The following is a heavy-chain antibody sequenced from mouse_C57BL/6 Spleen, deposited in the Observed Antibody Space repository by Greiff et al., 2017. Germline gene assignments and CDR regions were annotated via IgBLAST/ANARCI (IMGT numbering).Heavy chain of an antibody. CDR2: IYPGDGDT. V-gene: IGHV1-82*01. J-gene: IGHJ4*01. D-gene: IGHD2-1*01. CDR1: GYAFSSYW. Sequence: VQLQQSGPELVKPGASVKISCKASGYAFSSYWMNWVKQRPGQGLAWIGRIYPGDGDTNYNGKFKGKATLPANKSSSTASMQRSILTSESSAVYCCAKEGYYCNYFDYWGQGTSVTVSS. CDR3: AKEGYYCNYFDY.